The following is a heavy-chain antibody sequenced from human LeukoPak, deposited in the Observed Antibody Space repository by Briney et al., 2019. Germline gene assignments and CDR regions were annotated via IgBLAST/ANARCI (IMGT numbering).Heavy chain of an antibody. CDR3: TRDWRHGAMDF. CDR2: IEGDGSST. D-gene: IGHD3-3*01. CDR1: GLTLSDFW. V-gene: IGHV3-74*01. J-gene: IGHJ6*02. Sequence: GGSLRLFCGPSGLTLSDFWMFWARQAPGKGLVWVSRIEGDGSSTAYADPVKGRFTIYRDNAKNTLYLQMDSLRVEDTGVYYCTRDWRHGAMDFWGQGTTVTV.